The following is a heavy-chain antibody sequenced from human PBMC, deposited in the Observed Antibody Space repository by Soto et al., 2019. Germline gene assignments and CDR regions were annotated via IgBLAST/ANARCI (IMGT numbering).Heavy chain of an antibody. Sequence: GASVKVSCKASGGTFSSYAISWVRQAPGQGLEWMGGIIPIFGTANYAQKFQGRVTITADESTSTAYMELSSLRSEDTAVYYCARGRYYGSGSYYSAYYYYYYGMDVWGQGTTVTVSS. CDR2: IIPIFGTA. J-gene: IGHJ6*02. CDR3: ARGRYYGSGSYYSAYYYYYYGMDV. CDR1: GGTFSSYA. V-gene: IGHV1-69*13. D-gene: IGHD3-10*01.